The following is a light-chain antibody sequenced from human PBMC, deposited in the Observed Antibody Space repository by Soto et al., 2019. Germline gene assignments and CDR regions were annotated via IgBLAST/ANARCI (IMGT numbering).Light chain of an antibody. Sequence: EIVLTQSPGTLSLSPGERATLSCRTSESVTSTYLAWYQQKPGQPPRLLIYGASSRATGIPDRFSGSGSGTDFTLTISRLEPEDFAVYFCQLFGDSPRYTFGQGTKLESK. CDR3: QLFGDSPRYT. CDR2: GAS. V-gene: IGKV3-20*01. J-gene: IGKJ2*01. CDR1: ESVTSTY.